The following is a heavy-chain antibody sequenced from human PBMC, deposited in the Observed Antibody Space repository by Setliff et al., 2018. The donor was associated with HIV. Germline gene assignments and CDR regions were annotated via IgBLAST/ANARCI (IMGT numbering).Heavy chain of an antibody. CDR2: IYYSGST. D-gene: IGHD1-26*01. CDR1: GGSISNYY. J-gene: IGHJ6*03. V-gene: IGHV4-59*01. Sequence: SETLSLTCTVSGGSISNYYWSWIRQPPGKGLQWIGYIYYSGSTNYNPSLKSQVTISVDTSKNQFSLKLSSATAADTAVYYCARAGDGSPFYYYYYMDVWGKGTTVTVSS. CDR3: ARAGDGSPFYYYYYMDV.